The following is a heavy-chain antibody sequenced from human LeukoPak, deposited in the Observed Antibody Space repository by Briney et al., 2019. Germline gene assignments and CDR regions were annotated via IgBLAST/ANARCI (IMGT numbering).Heavy chain of an antibody. D-gene: IGHD3-10*01. CDR2: INHSGST. CDR3: ARGSMVRGVIIDY. V-gene: IGHV4-34*01. J-gene: IGHJ4*02. CDR1: GGSFSGYY. Sequence: SETLSLTCAVYGGSFSGYYWSWIRQPPGKGLEWIGEINHSGSTNYNPSLKSRVTISVDTSKNQFSLKLSSVTAADTAVYYCARGSMVRGVIIDYWGQGTLVTVSS.